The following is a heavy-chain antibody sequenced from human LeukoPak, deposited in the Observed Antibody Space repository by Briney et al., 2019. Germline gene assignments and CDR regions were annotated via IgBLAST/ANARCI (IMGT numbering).Heavy chain of an antibody. CDR2: VYPGDSCT. Sequence: HGESLKIPCRGSGYSFGNYWIAWVRQMPGEGLVWMGIVYPGDSCTKYSPSFQGQVTISVDRSISTAYLQWSSLTASDTAMYYCARLTDYYDSSGYYRNYNWFDPWGQGTLVTASS. CDR3: ARLTDYYDSSGYYRNYNWFDP. J-gene: IGHJ5*02. V-gene: IGHV5-51*01. D-gene: IGHD3-22*01. CDR1: GYSFGNYW.